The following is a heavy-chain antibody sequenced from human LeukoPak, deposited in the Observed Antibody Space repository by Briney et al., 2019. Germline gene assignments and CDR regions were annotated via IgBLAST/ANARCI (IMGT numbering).Heavy chain of an antibody. CDR3: ARGGGYCSGGSCYFMKRYYYYGMDV. CDR1: GVSISSYY. J-gene: IGHJ6*02. Sequence: SETLSLTCTVSGVSISSYYWSWIRQPAGKGLEWIGRIYTSGSTNYNPSLKSRVTMSVDTSKNQFSLKLSSVTAADTAVYYCARGGGYCSGGSCYFMKRYYYYGMDVWGQGTTVTVSS. D-gene: IGHD2-15*01. V-gene: IGHV4-4*07. CDR2: IYTSGST.